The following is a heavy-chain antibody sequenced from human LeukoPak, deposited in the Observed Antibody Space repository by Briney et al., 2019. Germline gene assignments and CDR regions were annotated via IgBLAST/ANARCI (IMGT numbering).Heavy chain of an antibody. CDR2: ISSSSSYI. D-gene: IGHD1-26*01. Sequence: GGSLRLSCAASGFTFSSYSMNWVRQAPGKGPEWVSSISSSSSYIYYADSVKGRFTISRDNAKNSLYLQMNSLRAEDTAVYYCARDWGELFGSDYWGQGTLVTVSS. V-gene: IGHV3-21*01. J-gene: IGHJ4*02. CDR3: ARDWGELFGSDY. CDR1: GFTFSSYS.